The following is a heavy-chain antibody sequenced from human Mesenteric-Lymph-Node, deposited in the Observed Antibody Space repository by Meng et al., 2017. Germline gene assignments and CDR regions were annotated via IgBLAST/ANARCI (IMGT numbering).Heavy chain of an antibody. V-gene: IGHV4-34*01. Sequence: SQTLSPTCAVYGSSFSGYYWSWIRQPPGKGLEWIGEINHSGSTNYNPTLKSRVTISVDTSKNQFSLTLSSVTAADKAVYYCARVHGGGVIIRFSYGMDDWGQGTTVTVSS. J-gene: IGHJ6*02. CDR1: GSSFSGYY. CDR3: ARVHGGGVIIRFSYGMDD. CDR2: INHSGST. D-gene: IGHD3-10*01.